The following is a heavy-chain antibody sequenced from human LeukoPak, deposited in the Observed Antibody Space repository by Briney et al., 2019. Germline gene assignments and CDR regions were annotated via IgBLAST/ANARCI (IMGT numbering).Heavy chain of an antibody. CDR2: IYSGGST. Sequence: GGSLRLSCAASGFTVSSNYMSWVRQAPGKGLEWVSVIYSGGSTYYADSVKGRFTISRDNSKNTLYLQMKSLRAEDTAVYYCASASNWNYESGIDYWGQGTLVTVSS. D-gene: IGHD1-7*01. CDR1: GFTVSSNY. J-gene: IGHJ4*02. V-gene: IGHV3-66*01. CDR3: ASASNWNYESGIDY.